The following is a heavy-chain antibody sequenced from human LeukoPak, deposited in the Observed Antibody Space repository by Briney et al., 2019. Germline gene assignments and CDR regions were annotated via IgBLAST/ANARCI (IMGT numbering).Heavy chain of an antibody. CDR1: GFTFSSYA. V-gene: IGHV3-30-3*01. CDR3: ARDYRYSGYESGYYYGMDV. Sequence: PGRSLRLSCAASGFTFSSYAMHWVRQAPGKGLERVAVISYDGSNKYYADSVKGRFTISRDNSKNTLYLQMNSLRAEDTAVYYCARDYRYSGYESGYYYGMDVWGQGTTVTVSS. D-gene: IGHD5-12*01. J-gene: IGHJ6*02. CDR2: ISYDGSNK.